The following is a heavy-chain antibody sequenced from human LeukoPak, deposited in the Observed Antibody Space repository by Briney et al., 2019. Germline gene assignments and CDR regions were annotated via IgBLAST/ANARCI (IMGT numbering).Heavy chain of an antibody. V-gene: IGHV1-69*05. J-gene: IGHJ4*02. Sequence: ASVKVSCKASGGTFSSYAVSWVRQAPGQGLEWMGGIIPIFGTANYAQKFQGRVTITTDESTSTAYMELSSLRSEDTAVYYCARGSSGYDWNFDYWGQGTLVTVSS. D-gene: IGHD5-12*01. CDR3: ARGSSGYDWNFDY. CDR2: IIPIFGTA. CDR1: GGTFSSYA.